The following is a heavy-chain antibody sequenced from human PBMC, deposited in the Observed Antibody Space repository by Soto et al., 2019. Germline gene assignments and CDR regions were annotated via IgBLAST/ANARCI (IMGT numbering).Heavy chain of an antibody. Sequence: PSQTLSLTCAISGDSVSSNSAAWNWIRQSPSRGLEWLGRTYYRSKWYNDYAVSVKSRITINPDTSKNQFSLQLNSVTPEDTAVYYCARDRIAAAGIVYYYYGMDVWGRGTTVTVSS. CDR3: ARDRIAAAGIVYYYYGMDV. CDR1: GDSVSSNSAA. CDR2: TYYRSKWYN. J-gene: IGHJ6*02. D-gene: IGHD6-13*01. V-gene: IGHV6-1*01.